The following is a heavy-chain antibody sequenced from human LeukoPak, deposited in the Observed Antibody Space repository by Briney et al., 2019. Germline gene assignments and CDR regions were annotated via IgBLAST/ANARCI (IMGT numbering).Heavy chain of an antibody. Sequence: GGSLRLSCAASGFTFSNHAMSWVRQAPGKGLEWVSGINGGGVTTYYADSVNGRFTISRDNSKKTLYLHMNSLRVEDTAIYYCAKDPLYHYYMDVWGRGTSVTVSS. CDR3: AKDPLYHYYMDV. CDR2: INGGGVTT. J-gene: IGHJ6*03. CDR1: GFTFSNHA. D-gene: IGHD3-16*02. V-gene: IGHV3-23*01.